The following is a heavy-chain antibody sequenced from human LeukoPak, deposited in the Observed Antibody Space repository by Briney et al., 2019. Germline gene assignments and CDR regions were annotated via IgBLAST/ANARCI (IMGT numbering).Heavy chain of an antibody. V-gene: IGHV3-21*01. D-gene: IGHD6-19*01. J-gene: IGHJ3*02. CDR2: ISSSSSYT. Sequence: PGGSLRLSCAASGFTFSSYSMNWVRQAPGKGLEWVSSISSSSSYTYYADSVKGRFTISRDNAKNSLYLQMNSLRAEDTAVYYCARDQPPGIAVAGTDAFDIWGQGTMVTVSS. CDR1: GFTFSSYS. CDR3: ARDQPPGIAVAGTDAFDI.